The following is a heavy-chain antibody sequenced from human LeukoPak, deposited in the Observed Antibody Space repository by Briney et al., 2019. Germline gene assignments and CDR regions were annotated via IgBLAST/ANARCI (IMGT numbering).Heavy chain of an antibody. D-gene: IGHD3-9*01. CDR1: GGSISSYH. CDR2: IYISGNT. CDR3: ARHTHHWYDILTASSPPDY. V-gene: IGHV4-4*07. J-gene: IGHJ4*02. Sequence: KPSETLSLTCTVSGGSISSYHWSWIRKPAGKGLEWIGRIYISGNTNFNPSLKSRVTISVDTSKNQFSLKLSSVTAADTAVYYCARHTHHWYDILTASSPPDYWGQGTLDTVSS.